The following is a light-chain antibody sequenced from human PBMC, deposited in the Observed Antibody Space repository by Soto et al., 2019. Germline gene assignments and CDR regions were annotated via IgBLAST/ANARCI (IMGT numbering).Light chain of an antibody. CDR3: QQYDKWPIT. CDR2: AAS. V-gene: IGKV3-15*01. CDR1: ESVNTY. J-gene: IGKJ5*01. Sequence: EKVMTQSPGTLSVSPGERATLSCRASESVNTYLAWYQQKPGQAPRLLIYAASTRATGIPVRFSGSGSGTEFTLTIDGLQSEDFAVYYCQQYDKWPITFGQGTQLEVK.